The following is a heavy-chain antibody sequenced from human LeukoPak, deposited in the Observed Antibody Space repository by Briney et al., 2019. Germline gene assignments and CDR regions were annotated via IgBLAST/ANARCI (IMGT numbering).Heavy chain of an antibody. CDR1: GFTFSSYG. D-gene: IGHD7-27*01. J-gene: IGHJ4*02. CDR3: AKDRKLGPADYYFDF. CDR2: IAYDGRDK. V-gene: IGHV3-30*18. Sequence: GGSLRLSCAASGFTFSSYGMHWVRQAPGKGLEWVAVIAYDGRDKKYADSVQGRFTISRDNSKNTLYLQMNSLRAEDTAVYYCAKDRKLGPADYYFDFWGQGTLVTVAS.